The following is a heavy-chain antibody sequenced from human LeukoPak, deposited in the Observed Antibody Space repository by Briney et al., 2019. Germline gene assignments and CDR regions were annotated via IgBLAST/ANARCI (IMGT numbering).Heavy chain of an antibody. CDR3: ARNCGGDCS. Sequence: GGSLGLSCAASAFTFSSYWMSWVRQAPGKGLEWVANIKQDGNEKYYVDSVKGRFTISRDNAKNSLYLQMNSLRAEDTAVYYCARNCGGDCSWGQGTLVTVSS. CDR1: AFTFSSYW. D-gene: IGHD2-21*02. CDR2: IKQDGNEK. V-gene: IGHV3-7*03. J-gene: IGHJ5*02.